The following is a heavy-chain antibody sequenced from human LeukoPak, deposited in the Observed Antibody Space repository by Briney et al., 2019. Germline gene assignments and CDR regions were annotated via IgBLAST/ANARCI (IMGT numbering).Heavy chain of an antibody. J-gene: IGHJ1*01. D-gene: IGHD6-19*01. CDR2: ICKSGGST. V-gene: IGHV3-23*01. Sequence: GGSLRLSCEASGFTFRNYAMSWVRQAPGRGLEWVSAICKSGGSTFYADSVKGRFTISRDNSKNTLYLQMNSLRAEDTAVYYCAKDSGSGWRGEYFQHWGQGTLVTVSS. CDR3: AKDSGSGWRGEYFQH. CDR1: GFTFRNYA.